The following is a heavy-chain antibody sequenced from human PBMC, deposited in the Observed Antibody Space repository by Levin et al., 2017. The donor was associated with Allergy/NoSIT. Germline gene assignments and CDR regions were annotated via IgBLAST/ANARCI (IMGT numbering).Heavy chain of an antibody. J-gene: IGHJ6*02. V-gene: IGHV3-15*01. CDR1: GFTFSNAW. CDR2: IKSKTDGGTT. Sequence: GGSLRLSCAASGFTFSNAWMSWVRQAPGKGLEWVGRIKSKTDGGTTDYAAPVKGRFTISRDDSKNTLYLQMNSLKTEDTAVYYCTTEPIGESYYYYGMDVWGQGTTVTVSS. D-gene: IGHD3-10*01. CDR3: TTEPIGESYYYYGMDV.